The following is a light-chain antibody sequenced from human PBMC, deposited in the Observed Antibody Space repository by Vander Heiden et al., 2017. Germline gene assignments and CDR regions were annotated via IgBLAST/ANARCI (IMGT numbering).Light chain of an antibody. CDR3: QQYNNWPPVT. CDR1: QSVSSN. V-gene: IGKV3-15*01. Sequence: EIVMTQSPATLSVSPGERATLSCRASQSVSSNLAWYQQKPGQAPRLLIYGASTRATCIPARFSGSGSVTEFTLTISSLQSEDFAVYYCQQYNNWPPVTFGPWAKVDIK. J-gene: IGKJ3*01. CDR2: GAS.